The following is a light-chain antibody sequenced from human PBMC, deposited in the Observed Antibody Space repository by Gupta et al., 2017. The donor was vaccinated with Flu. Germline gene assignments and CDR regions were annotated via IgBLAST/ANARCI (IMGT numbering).Light chain of an antibody. CDR1: SNDVGSYNN. J-gene: IGLJ1*01. V-gene: IGLV2-14*01. CDR3: SSYTSNSALYV. Sequence: SNDVGSYNNVSWYQQYPGKAPKLMVYEVFNRPSGVSNRFSGSKSGNTASLTISGLQAEDEADYYCSSYTSNSALYVFGTGTKVTVL. CDR2: EVF.